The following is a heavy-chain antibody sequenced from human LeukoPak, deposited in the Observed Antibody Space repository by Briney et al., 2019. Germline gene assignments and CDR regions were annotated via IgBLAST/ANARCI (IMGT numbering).Heavy chain of an antibody. CDR2: VHFSGST. Sequence: SETLSLTCAVSTASVTSHHWAWIRQTAVKGLEWVGRVHFSGSTNYNPSPRSRVAISLGKSKNELSLTLKSVSAADTAVYYCARDESSRDDSGGYHYWGRGVLVTVSS. V-gene: IGHV4-4*07. CDR3: ARDESSRDDSGGYHY. CDR1: TASVTSHH. D-gene: IGHD3-22*01. J-gene: IGHJ4*02.